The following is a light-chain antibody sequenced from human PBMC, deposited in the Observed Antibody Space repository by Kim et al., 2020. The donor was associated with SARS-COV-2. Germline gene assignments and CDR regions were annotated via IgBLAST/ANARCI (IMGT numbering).Light chain of an antibody. V-gene: IGLV2-11*01. CDR3: CSYAGSYTLV. CDR1: SSDVGGYNY. Sequence: GQSVTISCTGTSSDVGGYNYVSWCQQHPGKAPKLMIYDVSKRPSGVPDRFSGSKSGNTASLTISGLQAEDEADYYCCSYAGSYTLVFGGGTQLTVL. J-gene: IGLJ3*02. CDR2: DVS.